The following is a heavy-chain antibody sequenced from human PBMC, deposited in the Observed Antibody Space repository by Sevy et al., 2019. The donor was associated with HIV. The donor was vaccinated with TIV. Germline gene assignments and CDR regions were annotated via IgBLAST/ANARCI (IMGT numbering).Heavy chain of an antibody. D-gene: IGHD6-19*01. CDR2: IWFHGTKE. CDR1: GFTFSSYG. J-gene: IGHJ4*02. CDR3: ARDRGVAGTRYFDY. Sequence: GGSLRLSCATSGFTFSSYGMHWVRQAPGKGLEWVSLIWFHGTKEYYSDSVKGRFTVSRDNSKNTLYLQLTSLRSEDTAVYYCARDRGVAGTRYFDYWGQGTLVTVSS. V-gene: IGHV3-33*01.